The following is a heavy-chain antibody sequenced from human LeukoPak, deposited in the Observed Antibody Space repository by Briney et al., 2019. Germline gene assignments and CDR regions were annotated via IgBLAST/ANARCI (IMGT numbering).Heavy chain of an antibody. CDR1: GFAFSSYA. CDR2: ISYDGSNK. D-gene: IGHD3-16*01. V-gene: IGHV3-30-3*01. Sequence: GRSLTLSCAASGFAFSSYAIHWVRQAPGKGLEWVALISYDGSNKYYADSVKGRFTISRDNSKNTLYLQMNSLRAEDTAVYYCARESWGKNFFDYWGQGTLVTVSS. J-gene: IGHJ4*02. CDR3: ARESWGKNFFDY.